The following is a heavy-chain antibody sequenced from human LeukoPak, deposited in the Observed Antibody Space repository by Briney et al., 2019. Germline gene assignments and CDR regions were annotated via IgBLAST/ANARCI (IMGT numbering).Heavy chain of an antibody. D-gene: IGHD4-17*01. CDR2: ISSSGSTI. V-gene: IGHV3-11*01. Sequence: PGGSLRLSCVASGFTFSNYWMHWVRQPPGKGLEWVSYISSSGSTIYYADSVKGRFTISRDNAKNSLYLQMNSLRAEDTAVYYCARAYDYGAIDYWGQGTLVTVSS. CDR1: GFTFSNYW. CDR3: ARAYDYGAIDY. J-gene: IGHJ4*02.